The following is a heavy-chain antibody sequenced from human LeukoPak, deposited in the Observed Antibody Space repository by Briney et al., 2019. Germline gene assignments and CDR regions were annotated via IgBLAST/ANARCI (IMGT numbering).Heavy chain of an antibody. J-gene: IGHJ4*02. D-gene: IGHD6-13*01. CDR1: GFTFSTYW. Sequence: GGSLRLSCAASGFTFSTYWMSWVRQAPGKGLEWLANIKHDGSEKYYVDSVKGRFTISRDNAKNSLFLQMNSLRAEDTAVYYCARGPLIAAAGTWWGQGTLVTVSS. V-gene: IGHV3-7*03. CDR2: IKHDGSEK. CDR3: ARGPLIAAAGTW.